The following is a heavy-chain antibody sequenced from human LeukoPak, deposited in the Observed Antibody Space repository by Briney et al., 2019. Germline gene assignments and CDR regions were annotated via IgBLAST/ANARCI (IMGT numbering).Heavy chain of an antibody. J-gene: IGHJ6*04. D-gene: IGHD3-10*02. CDR1: GFTFSNYN. CDR2: ISSGTTI. V-gene: IGHV3-69-1*02. CDR3: AELGITMIGGV. Sequence: GGSLRLSCAGSGFTFSNYNMNWVRQTPGKGLEWVSSISSGTTIYYADSVKGRFTISRDNAKNSLYLQMNSLRAEDTAVYYCAELGITMIGGVWGKGTTVTISS.